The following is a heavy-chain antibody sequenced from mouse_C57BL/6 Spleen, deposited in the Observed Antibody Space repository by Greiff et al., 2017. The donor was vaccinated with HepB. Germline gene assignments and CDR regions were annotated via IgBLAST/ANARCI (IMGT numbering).Heavy chain of an antibody. D-gene: IGHD1-1*01. Sequence: VHLVESGPELVKPGASVKISCKASGYAFSSSWMNWVKQRPGKGLEWIGRIYPGDGDTNYNGKFKGKATLTADKSSSTAYMQLSSLTSEDSAVYFCASTTVVATRYFDVWGTGTTVTVSS. V-gene: IGHV1-82*01. CDR2: IYPGDGDT. CDR1: GYAFSSSW. J-gene: IGHJ1*03. CDR3: ASTTVVATRYFDV.